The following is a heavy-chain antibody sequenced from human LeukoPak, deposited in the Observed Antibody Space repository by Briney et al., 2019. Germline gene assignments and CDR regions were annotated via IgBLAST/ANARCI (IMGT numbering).Heavy chain of an antibody. D-gene: IGHD3-22*01. Sequence: GGSLRLSCAASGFTFSSYGMHWVRQAPGRGLEWVAVISYDGSNNYYADSVKGRFTISRDNSKNTLYLQMNSLRAEDTAVYYCAKDDYYNIGGYFYYWGQGTLVSVSS. CDR3: AKDDYYNIGGYFYY. CDR2: ISYDGSNN. CDR1: GFTFSSYG. J-gene: IGHJ4*02. V-gene: IGHV3-30*18.